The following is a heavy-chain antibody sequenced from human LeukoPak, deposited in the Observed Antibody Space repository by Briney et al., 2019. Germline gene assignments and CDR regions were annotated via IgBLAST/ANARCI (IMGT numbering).Heavy chain of an antibody. CDR2: TYYRSKWYY. Sequence: SQTLSLTCDVSGDTVSSNSAAWNWIRQSPSRGLEWLGRTYYRSKWYYDYAVSVKSRITISPDTSKNQFSLQLNSVTADDTAVYYCARGFALDFWGQGTMVTVSS. V-gene: IGHV6-1*01. CDR1: GDTVSSNSAA. CDR3: ARGFALDF. J-gene: IGHJ3*01.